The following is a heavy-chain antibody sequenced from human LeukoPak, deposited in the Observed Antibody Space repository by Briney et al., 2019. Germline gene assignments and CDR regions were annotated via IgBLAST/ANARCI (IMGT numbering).Heavy chain of an antibody. V-gene: IGHV4-61*01. J-gene: IGHJ3*01. CDR1: GVSVSSDSYY. Sequence: PSETLSLTCTVSGVSVSSDSYYWTWIRQPPGKGLEWIGYVYYSGRTNYNPTLKSRVTISVDTSKNQFSLRLNSVTAADTALYYCVRETATSYYDSAGYYRQTEVFDVWGQGTKVTVSS. CDR2: VYYSGRT. CDR3: VRETATSYYDSAGYYRQTEVFDV. D-gene: IGHD3-22*01.